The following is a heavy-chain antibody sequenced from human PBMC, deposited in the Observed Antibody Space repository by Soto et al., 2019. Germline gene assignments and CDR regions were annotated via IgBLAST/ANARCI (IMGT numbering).Heavy chain of an antibody. D-gene: IGHD3-22*01. CDR1: GYTFVSYG. CDR3: ARDQYYFDSSGYYDF. Sequence: QIQLVQSGAEVKKPGASVRVSCETSGYTFVSYGISWVRQAPGQGLEWMGWISPYNGNTNYAEKFKDSVTLSTDTSTDTAFVDLRSRTSDDTAVYFCARDQYYFDSSGYYDFWGQGTLVTVSS. V-gene: IGHV1-18*04. J-gene: IGHJ4*02. CDR2: ISPYNGNT.